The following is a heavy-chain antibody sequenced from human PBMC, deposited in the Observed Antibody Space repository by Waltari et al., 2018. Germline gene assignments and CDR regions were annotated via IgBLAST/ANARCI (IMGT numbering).Heavy chain of an antibody. CDR1: GFTFSSYS. CDR2: VSGDSGSI. CDR3: ARDRDWAFDI. J-gene: IGHJ3*02. D-gene: IGHD2-21*01. V-gene: IGHV3-48*04. Sequence: EVQLVESGGGLVQPGGSLRLSCAASGFTFSSYSMNWFRQAPGKGREWVSYVSGDSGSIHYADSVKGRITVSRDNAKNSLYLQMSSLTAEDTAVFYCARDRDWAFDIWGQGTMVTVSS.